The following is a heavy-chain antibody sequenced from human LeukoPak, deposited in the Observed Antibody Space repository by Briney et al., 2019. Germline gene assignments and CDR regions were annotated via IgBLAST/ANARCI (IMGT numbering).Heavy chain of an antibody. CDR1: GYTFTAYY. CDR2: VYPNGGGT. CDR3: ARVEGSAATASD. V-gene: IGHV1-2*06. Sequence: RASVKVSCKAPGYTFTAYYVHWVRQAPGHGLEWLGRVYPNGGGTIYAQKFQGRVTLTRDTSITTAYMELGRLTSDDTAVYYCARVEGSAATASDWGQGTLVTVSS. J-gene: IGHJ4*02. D-gene: IGHD3-10*01.